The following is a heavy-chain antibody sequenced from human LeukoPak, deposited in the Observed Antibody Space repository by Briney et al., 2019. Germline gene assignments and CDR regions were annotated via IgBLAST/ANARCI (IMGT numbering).Heavy chain of an antibody. Sequence: ASVKVSCKASGYTFTGYYMHWVRQAPGQGLEWMGWINPNRGGTNYAQKLQGRVTMTRDTSISTAYMELSRLRSDDTAVYYCARDLGYYYDSSGYSPIDYWGQGTLVTVSS. CDR3: ARDLGYYYDSSGYSPIDY. V-gene: IGHV1-2*02. D-gene: IGHD3-22*01. CDR2: INPNRGGT. CDR1: GYTFTGYY. J-gene: IGHJ4*02.